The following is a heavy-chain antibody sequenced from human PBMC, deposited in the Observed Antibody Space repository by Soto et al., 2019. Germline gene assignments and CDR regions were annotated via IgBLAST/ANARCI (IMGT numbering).Heavy chain of an antibody. CDR3: ARDHSSGWQWGWFDP. Sequence: PSETLSLTCSVSGGSISSSGYYCTWIRQHPGKGLEWIGYVYYSGSTYYNPSLKSRITINPDTSKNQFSLQLNSVTPEDTAVYYCARDHSSGWQWGWFDPWGQGTLVTVSS. CDR1: GGSISSSGYY. V-gene: IGHV4-31*03. J-gene: IGHJ5*02. CDR2: VYYSGST. D-gene: IGHD6-19*01.